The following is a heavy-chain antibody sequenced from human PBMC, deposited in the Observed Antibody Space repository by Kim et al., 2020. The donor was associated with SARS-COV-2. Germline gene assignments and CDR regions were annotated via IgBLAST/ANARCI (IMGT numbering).Heavy chain of an antibody. CDR3: ARDRGYCSGGSCYSNWFDP. D-gene: IGHD2-15*01. CDR2: IYSGGST. V-gene: IGHV3-66*02. J-gene: IGHJ5*02. Sequence: GGSLRLSCAASGFTVSSNYMSWVRQAPGKGLEWVSVIYSGGSTYYADSVKGRFTISRDNSKNTLYLQMNSLRDEDTAVYYCARDRGYCSGGSCYSNWFDPWGQGTLVTVSS. CDR1: GFTVSSNY.